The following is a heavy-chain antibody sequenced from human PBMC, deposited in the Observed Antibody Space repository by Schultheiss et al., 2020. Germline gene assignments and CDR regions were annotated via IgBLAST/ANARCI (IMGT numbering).Heavy chain of an antibody. J-gene: IGHJ4*02. CDR2: ISSSSSYT. D-gene: IGHD3-22*01. CDR1: GFTFSDYY. Sequence: GESLKISCAASGFTFSDYYMSWIRQAPGKGLEWVSYISSSSSYTNYADSVKGRFTISRDNAKNSLYLQMNSLRAEDTALYHSARRGYYYDSSGYYHLFDYWGQGTLVTVSS. V-gene: IGHV3-11*03. CDR3: ARRGYYYDSSGYYHLFDY.